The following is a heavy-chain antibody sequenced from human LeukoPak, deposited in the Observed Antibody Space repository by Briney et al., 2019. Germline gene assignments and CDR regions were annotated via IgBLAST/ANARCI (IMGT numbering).Heavy chain of an antibody. CDR1: GGTFSSYA. CDR3: ARDRNYYGSGSYSNYFDY. D-gene: IGHD3-10*01. Sequence: ASVKVSCKASGGTFSSYAISWVRQAPGQGLEWMGGIIPIFGTANYAQKFQGRVTITADESTSTAYMELSSLRSEDTAVYYCARDRNYYGSGSYSNYFDYWGQGTLVTVSS. CDR2: IIPIFGTA. V-gene: IGHV1-69*13. J-gene: IGHJ4*02.